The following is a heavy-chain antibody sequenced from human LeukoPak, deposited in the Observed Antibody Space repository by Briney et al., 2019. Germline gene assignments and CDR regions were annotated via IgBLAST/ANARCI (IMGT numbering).Heavy chain of an antibody. CDR2: IIPIFGIA. Sequence: ASVKVSCKASGYTFTGYYMHWVRQAPGQGLEWMGGIIPIFGIADYAQKFQARVTITADKSTSTAYMDLSSLRSDDTAVYYCARGQLKAAPDESYYFDYWGQGTLVTVSS. J-gene: IGHJ4*02. CDR1: GYTFTGYY. D-gene: IGHD6-6*01. CDR3: ARGQLKAAPDESYYFDY. V-gene: IGHV1-69*10.